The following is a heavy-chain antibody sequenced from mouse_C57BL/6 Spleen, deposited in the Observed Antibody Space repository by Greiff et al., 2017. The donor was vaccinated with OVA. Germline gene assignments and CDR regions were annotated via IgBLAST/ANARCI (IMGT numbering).Heavy chain of an antibody. V-gene: IGHV1-4*01. CDR1: GYTFTSYT. Sequence: VQRVESGAELARPGASVKMSCKASGYTFTSYTMHWVKQRPGQGLEWIGYINPSSGYTKYNQKFKDKATLTADKSSSTAYMQLSSLTSEDSAVYYCARFDYDVFAYWGQGTLVTVSA. CDR3: ARFDYDVFAY. D-gene: IGHD2-4*01. J-gene: IGHJ3*01. CDR2: INPSSGYT.